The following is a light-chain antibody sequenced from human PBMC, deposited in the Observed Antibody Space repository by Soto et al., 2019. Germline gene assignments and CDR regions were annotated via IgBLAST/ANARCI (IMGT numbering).Light chain of an antibody. CDR2: SND. CDR3: VSWDNSLRGRV. CDR1: RSDVGAYNY. V-gene: IGLV2-14*01. J-gene: IGLJ3*02. Sequence: QSALTQPASVSGSPGQPITISCTGTRSDVGAYNYVSWYQQHPGKAPKLLIYSNDQRPSGVPDRFSGSKSGATASLAISGLRSDDEADYYCVSWDNSLRGRVFGGGTKVTVL.